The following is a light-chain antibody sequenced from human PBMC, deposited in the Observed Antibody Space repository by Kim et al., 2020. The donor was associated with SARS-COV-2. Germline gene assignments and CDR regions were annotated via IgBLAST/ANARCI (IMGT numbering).Light chain of an antibody. J-gene: IGLJ1*01. CDR2: NVN. CDR3: SSYTTSNTNV. V-gene: IGLV2-14*02. CDR1: NR. Sequence: NRVSWYQQHPGKVPKLIIYNVNKRSSGVSNRFSASKSANTASLTISGIQAEDEADYYCSSYTTSNTNVFGTGTKVTVL.